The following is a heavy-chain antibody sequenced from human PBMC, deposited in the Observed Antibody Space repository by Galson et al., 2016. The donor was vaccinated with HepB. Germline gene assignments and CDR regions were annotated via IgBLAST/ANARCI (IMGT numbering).Heavy chain of an antibody. D-gene: IGHD3-22*01. CDR1: GGSISSGGYF. Sequence: TLSLTCTVSGGSISSGGYFWSWIRQHPGKGLEWIGYIYHSGSTYYNPSLKSRVSISVDTSKNQLSLRLSSVTAADTAVYYCARDRSSGPGNFGCWGQGTLVTVSS. V-gene: IGHV4-31*03. CDR3: ARDRSSGPGNFGC. CDR2: IYHSGST. J-gene: IGHJ4*02.